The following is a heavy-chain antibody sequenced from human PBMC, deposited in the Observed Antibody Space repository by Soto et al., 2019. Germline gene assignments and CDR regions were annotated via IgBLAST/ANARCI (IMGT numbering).Heavy chain of an antibody. CDR2: IIPILGIA. CDR1: GGTFSSYT. CDR3: ASLYYYGSGSSDY. J-gene: IGHJ4*02. Sequence: QVQLVQSGAEVKKPGSSVKVSCKASGGTFSSYTISRVRQAPGQGLEWMGRIIPILGIANYAQKFQGRVTITADKSTSTAYMELSSLRSEDTAVYYCASLYYYGSGSSDYWGQGTLVTVSS. D-gene: IGHD3-10*01. V-gene: IGHV1-69*02.